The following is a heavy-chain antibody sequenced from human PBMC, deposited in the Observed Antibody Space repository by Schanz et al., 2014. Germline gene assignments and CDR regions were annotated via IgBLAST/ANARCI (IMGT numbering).Heavy chain of an antibody. Sequence: QVQLVQSGAEVKKPGSSMKVSCKASGGTFKSYTINWVRQAPGQGLEWMGRIIPILGIANYAQKFQGRVTITADRSTSTAYMELSSLRSEDTAVYYCARGYGDSPTDFWGQGTLVTVSS. CDR1: GGTFKSYT. J-gene: IGHJ4*02. CDR3: ARGYGDSPTDF. D-gene: IGHD4-17*01. CDR2: IIPILGIA. V-gene: IGHV1-69*02.